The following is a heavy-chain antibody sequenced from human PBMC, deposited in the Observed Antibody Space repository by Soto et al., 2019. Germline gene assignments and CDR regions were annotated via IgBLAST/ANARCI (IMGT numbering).Heavy chain of an antibody. CDR2: IYHSGNT. Sequence: PSETLSLTCTVSGASISSGGYSWSWIRQPPGKGLEWIGYIYHSGNTYYNPSLKSRVTISVDWSKNQFSLTLSSVTAADTAVYYCARGPPHHYWGQGTLVTVSS. V-gene: IGHV4-30-2*01. J-gene: IGHJ4*02. CDR1: GASISSGGYS. CDR3: ARGPPHHY.